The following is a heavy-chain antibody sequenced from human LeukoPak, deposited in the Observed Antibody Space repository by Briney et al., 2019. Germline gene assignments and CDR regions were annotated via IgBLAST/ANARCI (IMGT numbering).Heavy chain of an antibody. CDR1: VGSISSTGYY. CDR3: ARPHPHYSSGWYSDFDI. D-gene: IGHD6-19*01. J-gene: IGHJ3*02. Sequence: SETLSLTCTVSVGSISSTGYYWGWIRQPPGKGLEWIGSIYYSGSTYYKPSLKSRVTISVDTSKNQISLKLSSVTAADTAVYYCARPHPHYSSGWYSDFDIWGQGTMVTVSS. V-gene: IGHV4-39*01. CDR2: IYYSGST.